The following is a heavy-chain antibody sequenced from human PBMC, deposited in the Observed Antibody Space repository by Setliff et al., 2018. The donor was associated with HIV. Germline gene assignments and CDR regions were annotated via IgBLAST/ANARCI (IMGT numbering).Heavy chain of an antibody. V-gene: IGHV4-39*01. D-gene: IGHD5-12*01. CDR1: GGSVIKDKFY. J-gene: IGHJ6*03. Sequence: SETLSLTCSVSGGSVIKDKFYWGWIRQAPAKGLEWIGTLYGTGRTYYNPPLKSRVSIFVDTTKNEFSLNLRSVTAADTAVYFCVNSGYDGDYYYYYMDVWGKGTTVT. CDR2: LYGTGRT. CDR3: VNSGYDGDYYYYYMDV.